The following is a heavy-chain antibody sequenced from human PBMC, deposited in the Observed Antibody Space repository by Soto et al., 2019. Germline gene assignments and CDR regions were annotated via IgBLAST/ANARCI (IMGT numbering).Heavy chain of an antibody. V-gene: IGHV3-21*01. CDR1: GFTFSSYS. CDR2: ISSSSSYI. Sequence: GSVRLSCAASGFTFSSYSMNWVRQAPGKGLEWVSSISSSSSYIYYADSVKGRFTISRDNAKNSLYLQMNSLRAEDTAVYYCARDPPVHSGYDQRGDYWGQGTLVTVSS. CDR3: ARDPPVHSGYDQRGDY. D-gene: IGHD5-12*01. J-gene: IGHJ4*02.